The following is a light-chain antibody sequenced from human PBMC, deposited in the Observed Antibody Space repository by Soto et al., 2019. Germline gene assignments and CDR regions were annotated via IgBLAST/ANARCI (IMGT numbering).Light chain of an antibody. Sequence: NFMLTQPHSVSESPGKAVTISCTRSSGSIASNHVQWYQQRPGSAPTTVIYEDNQRPSGVPDRFSGSIDSSSNSASLTISGLKTEDEADYYCQSYDSSIVVFGGGTKVTVL. CDR1: SGSIASNH. CDR2: EDN. CDR3: QSYDSSIVV. V-gene: IGLV6-57*04. J-gene: IGLJ2*01.